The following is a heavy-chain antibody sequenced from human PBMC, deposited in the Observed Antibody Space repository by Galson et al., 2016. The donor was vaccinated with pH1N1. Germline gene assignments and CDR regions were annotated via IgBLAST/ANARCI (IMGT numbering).Heavy chain of an antibody. V-gene: IGHV3-53*01. J-gene: IGHJ5*02. CDR1: EFLVSDRF. D-gene: IGHD4-17*01. CDR3: ALDTVPNGADH. CDR2: MYPGGGT. Sequence: SLRLSCAASEFLVSDRFMSWVRQAPGKRLEWVSIMYPGGGTSYADFAEGRFTISRDTSKNMFFLHMNILRADDTALYYCALDTVPNGADHWGQGTLVTVSS.